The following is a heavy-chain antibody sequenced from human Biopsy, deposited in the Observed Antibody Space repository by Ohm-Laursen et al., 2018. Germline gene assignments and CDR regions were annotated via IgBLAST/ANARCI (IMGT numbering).Heavy chain of an antibody. CDR1: GGSISGSS. CDR2: ISYSRDT. V-gene: IGHV4-59*08. Sequence: SETLSLTCAVYGGSISGSSWSWIRQAPGKGLEWIGYISYSRDTNYNPSLKSRITISVDTSKNQFSLKLTSVTAADTAVYYCAKHGSGWTGDDAFHIWGQGTMVTVSS. CDR3: AKHGSGWTGDDAFHI. J-gene: IGHJ3*02. D-gene: IGHD6-19*01.